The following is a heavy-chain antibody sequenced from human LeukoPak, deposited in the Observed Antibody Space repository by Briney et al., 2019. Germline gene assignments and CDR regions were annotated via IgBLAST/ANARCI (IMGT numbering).Heavy chain of an antibody. CDR1: GFTFSSYW. CDR3: ARVPSIQLWFAYYYYYMDV. Sequence: GGSLRLSCAASGFTFSSYWMHWVRQAPGKGLVWVSRINSDGSSTSYADSVKGRFTISRDNAKNTLYLQMNSLRAEDTAVYYCARVPSIQLWFAYYYYYMDVWGKGTTVTVSS. J-gene: IGHJ6*03. V-gene: IGHV3-74*01. CDR2: INSDGSST. D-gene: IGHD5-18*01.